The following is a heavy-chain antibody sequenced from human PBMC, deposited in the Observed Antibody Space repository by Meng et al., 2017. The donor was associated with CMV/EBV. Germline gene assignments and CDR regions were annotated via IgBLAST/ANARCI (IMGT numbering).Heavy chain of an antibody. D-gene: IGHD3-3*01. Sequence: GGSLRLSCAASGFTFSSYAMSWVRQAPGKGLEWVSAISGSGGSTYYADSVKGRFTISRDNSKNTLYLQMNSLRAEDTAVYYCAKGIFGVVGAGYYYYYGMDVWGQGTTVTASS. J-gene: IGHJ6*02. V-gene: IGHV3-23*01. CDR1: GFTFSSYA. CDR3: AKGIFGVVGAGYYYYYGMDV. CDR2: ISGSGGST.